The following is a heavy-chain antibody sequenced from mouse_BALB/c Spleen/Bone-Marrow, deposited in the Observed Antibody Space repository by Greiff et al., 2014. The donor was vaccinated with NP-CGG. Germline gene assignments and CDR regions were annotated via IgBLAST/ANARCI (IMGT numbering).Heavy chain of an antibody. J-gene: IGHJ2*01. D-gene: IGHD2-4*01. CDR2: INPSSGYT. CDR3: ARGWDYEGYFDY. Sequence: QVQLKESGAELARPGASVKMSCKASGYSFTSYTMHWVKQRPGQGLEWIGYINPSSGYTNYNQKFKDKATLTAGKSSSTAYMQLSSLTSEDSAVYYCARGWDYEGYFDYWGQGTTLTVSS. CDR1: GYSFTSYT. V-gene: IGHV1-4*01.